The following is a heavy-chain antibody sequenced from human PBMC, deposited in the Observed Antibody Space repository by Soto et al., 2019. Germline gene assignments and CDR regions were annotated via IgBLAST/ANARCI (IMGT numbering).Heavy chain of an antibody. V-gene: IGHV4-4*02. CDR3: ARDEFPYYYDSSGYSLGVFDI. Sequence: SETLSLTCAFSGGSISSSNWWIWVRQPPGKGLEWIGEIYHSGSTNYNPSLKSRVTISVDKSKNQFSLKLSSVTAADTAVYYCARDEFPYYYDSSGYSLGVFDIWGQGTMVTVSS. CDR2: IYHSGST. J-gene: IGHJ3*02. CDR1: GGSISSSNW. D-gene: IGHD3-22*01.